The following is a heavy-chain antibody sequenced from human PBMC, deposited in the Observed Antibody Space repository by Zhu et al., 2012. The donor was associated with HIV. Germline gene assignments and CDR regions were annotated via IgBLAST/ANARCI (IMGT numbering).Heavy chain of an antibody. Sequence: QVQLQESGPGLVKPSETLSLTCSVSGGSTSSHYWSWIRQPPGKGLEWIGYVYYTGTTNYNPSLKSRVTISLDMPKNQFSLKLTSVTAADTAVYYCARLRDTSGYYYPFDYWARNPGHVSS. CDR1: GGSTSSHY. CDR2: VYYTGTT. CDR3: ARLRDTSGYYYPFDY. V-gene: IGHV4-59*11. J-gene: IGHJ4*01. D-gene: IGHD3-22*01.